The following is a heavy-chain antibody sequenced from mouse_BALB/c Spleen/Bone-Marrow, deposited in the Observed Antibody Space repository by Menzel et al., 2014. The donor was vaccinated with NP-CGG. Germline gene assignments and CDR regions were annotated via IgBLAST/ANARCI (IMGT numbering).Heavy chain of an antibody. J-gene: IGHJ4*01. CDR3: ARGVYGYVKYAMDY. CDR1: GFTFSSFG. D-gene: IGHD1-2*01. V-gene: IGHV5-17*02. Sequence: EVKLVESGGGLVQPGGSRKLSCAASGFTFSSFGMHWVRQVPEKGLEWVAYISGGSSTIYYADTVKGRFTISRDNPKNTLFLQMNSLRSEDPARYCCARGVYGYVKYAMDYWGLGTSVTSSS. CDR2: ISGGSSTI.